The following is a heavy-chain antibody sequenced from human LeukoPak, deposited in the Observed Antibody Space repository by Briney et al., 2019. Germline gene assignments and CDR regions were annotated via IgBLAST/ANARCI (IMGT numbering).Heavy chain of an antibody. CDR1: GGTFSSYA. D-gene: IGHD1-1*01. V-gene: IGHV1-69*05. Sequence: SVKVSCKASGGTFSSYAISWVRQAPGQGLEWMGGIIPIFGTANYAQKFQGRVTITTDESTSTAYMELSSLRSEDTAVYYCAKDFLDNRERPYYMDVWGKGTTVTVSS. CDR2: IIPIFGTA. J-gene: IGHJ6*03. CDR3: AKDFLDNRERPYYMDV.